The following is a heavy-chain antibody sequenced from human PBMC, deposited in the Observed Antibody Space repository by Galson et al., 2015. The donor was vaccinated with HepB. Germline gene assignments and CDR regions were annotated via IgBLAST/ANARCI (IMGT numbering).Heavy chain of an antibody. J-gene: IGHJ4*02. CDR1: GFTFSSYG. CDR3: AKEGERITMIVVVMAFDY. D-gene: IGHD3-22*01. CDR2: ISYDGSNK. V-gene: IGHV3-30*18. Sequence: SLRLSCAASGFTFSSYGMHWVRQAPGKGLEWVAVISYDGSNKYYADSVKGRFTISRDNSKNTLYLQMNSLRAEDTAVYYCAKEGERITMIVVVMAFDYWGQGTLVTVSS.